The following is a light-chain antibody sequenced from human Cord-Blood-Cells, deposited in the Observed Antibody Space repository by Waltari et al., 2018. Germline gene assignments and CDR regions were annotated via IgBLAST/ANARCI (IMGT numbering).Light chain of an antibody. Sequence: SSELTQDPAVSVALGQTVRITCQGDSLRSYYASVYQQKPGQDPVTVIYGKNNRPSGSPDRFSGSSSGNTASLTITGAQAEDEADYYCNSRDSSGNHVVFGGGTKLTVL. CDR3: NSRDSSGNHVV. CDR2: GKN. J-gene: IGLJ2*01. CDR1: SLRSYY. V-gene: IGLV3-19*01.